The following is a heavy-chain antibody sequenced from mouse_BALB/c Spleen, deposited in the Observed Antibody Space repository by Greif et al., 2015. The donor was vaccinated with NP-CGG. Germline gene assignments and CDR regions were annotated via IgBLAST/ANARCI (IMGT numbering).Heavy chain of an antibody. V-gene: IGHV1-9*01. CDR2: ILPGSGST. D-gene: IGHD1-1*01. CDR3: AREMDVLLDY. CDR1: GYPFSSYW. Sequence: QVQLQQSGAELMKPGASVKISCKATGYPFSSYWIEWVKQRPGHGLEWIGEILPGSGSTNYNEKFKGKATFTADTSSNTAYIHLSSRTSEYSAVYYCAREMDVLLDYWGQGTSVTVSS. J-gene: IGHJ4*01.